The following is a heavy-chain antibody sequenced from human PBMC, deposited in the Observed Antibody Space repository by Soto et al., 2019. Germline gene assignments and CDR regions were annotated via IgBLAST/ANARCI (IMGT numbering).Heavy chain of an antibody. CDR3: AADASVVTMVRGVKTYYYYGMDV. D-gene: IGHD3-10*01. V-gene: IGHV1-58*01. CDR1: GFTFTSSA. J-gene: IGHJ6*02. Sequence: SVKVSCKASGFTFTSSAVQWVQQARGQRLEWIGWIVVGSGNTNYAQKFQERVTITRDMSTSTAYMELSSLRSEDTAVYYCAADASVVTMVRGVKTYYYYGMDVWGQGTTVTVSS. CDR2: IVVGSGNT.